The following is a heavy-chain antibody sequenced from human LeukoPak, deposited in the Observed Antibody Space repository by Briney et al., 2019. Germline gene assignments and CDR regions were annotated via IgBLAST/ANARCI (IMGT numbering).Heavy chain of an antibody. V-gene: IGHV1-2*02. J-gene: IGHJ6*03. D-gene: IGHD3-16*01. CDR2: INPSSGAT. CDR1: GYTFTGYF. CDR3: ARAIDYAARGGMDV. Sequence: GASVKVSCKASGYTFTGYFIHWVRQAPGQGLEWMGWINPSSGATNYAENFQGRGSMTRDAAIGTAYMDLSRLRSDDTAVYYCARAIDYAARGGMDVWGKGTTVTVSS.